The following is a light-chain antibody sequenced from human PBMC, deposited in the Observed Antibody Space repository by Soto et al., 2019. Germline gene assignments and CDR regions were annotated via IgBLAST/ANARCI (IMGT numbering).Light chain of an antibody. CDR1: QSVSSN. CDR3: QQYNNWPP. CDR2: GAS. Sequence: RGRTQYPDTLSVSPGERATLSCRASQSVSSNLAWYQQKPGQAPRLLIYGASTRATGIPARFSGSGSGTEFTLTISSLQSEDFAVYYCQQYNNWPPFGPGTKVAIK. V-gene: IGKV3-15*01. J-gene: IGKJ3*01.